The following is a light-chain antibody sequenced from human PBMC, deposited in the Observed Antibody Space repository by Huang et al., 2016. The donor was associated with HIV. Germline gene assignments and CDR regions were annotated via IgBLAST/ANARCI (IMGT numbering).Light chain of an antibody. V-gene: IGKV1-5*03. CDR3: QQYNNYPWT. CDR1: QSIRDY. Sequence: DIQMTQSPSTVSASVGDRVTITCRASQSIRDYLAWYQQKPGEAPNRLSYKESRLECGVAPRFSGSGSGTEFTLTISSLQADDVATYYCQQYNNYPWTFGQGTWVEIK. J-gene: IGKJ1*01. CDR2: KES.